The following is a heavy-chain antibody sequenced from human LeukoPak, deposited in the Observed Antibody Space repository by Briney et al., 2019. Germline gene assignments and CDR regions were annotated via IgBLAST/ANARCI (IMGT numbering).Heavy chain of an antibody. V-gene: IGHV1-2*02. CDR2: INPNSGGT. CDR3: ARVRQRNYYDSSGYFDY. CDR1: GYTFTGYY. J-gene: IGHJ4*02. D-gene: IGHD3-22*01. Sequence: ASVKVSCKASGYTFTGYYMHWVRQAPGQGLEWMGWINPNSGGTNYAQKFQGSVTVTRDTSINTVYMQLRSLTSDDTAVYYCARVRQRNYYDSSGYFDYWGQGTLVTVSS.